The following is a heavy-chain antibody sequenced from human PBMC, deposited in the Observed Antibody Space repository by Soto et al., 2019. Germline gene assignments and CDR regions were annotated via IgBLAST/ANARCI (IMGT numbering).Heavy chain of an antibody. CDR2: INSDGSST. D-gene: IGHD1-26*01. CDR3: ARGGSLNWYFDR. V-gene: IGHV3-74*01. J-gene: IGHJ2*01. CDR1: GFTFSSYW. Sequence: EVQLVESGGGLVQPGGSLRLSCAASGFTFSSYWMHWVRQAPGKGLVWVSRINSDGSSTSYADSVQGRFTISRDNAKNTLYLQMNSLRAEDTAVYYCARGGSLNWYFDRWGRGTLVTVSS.